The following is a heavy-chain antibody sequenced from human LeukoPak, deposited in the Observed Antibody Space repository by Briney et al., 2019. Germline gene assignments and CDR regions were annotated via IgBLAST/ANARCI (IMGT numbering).Heavy chain of an antibody. D-gene: IGHD2-2*01. CDR1: GGSISSYY. V-gene: IGHV4-59*08. CDR2: MSYSGST. CDR3: ARLGQLQNY. J-gene: IGHJ4*02. Sequence: PSETLSLTCTVSGGSISSYYWSWIRQPPGKGLEWIGYMSYSGSTNYNPSLKSRVTISVDTSKTQFSLNLSSVTAADTAVYYCARLGQLQNYWGQGTLVTVSS.